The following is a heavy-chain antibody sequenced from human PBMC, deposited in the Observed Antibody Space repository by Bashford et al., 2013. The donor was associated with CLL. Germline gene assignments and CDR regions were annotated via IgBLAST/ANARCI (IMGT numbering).Heavy chain of an antibody. Sequence: YRRGSLRLSCAASWVHPSVDNYHELGSAEAPRGRGWRWVSVIYSCGSTYYADSVKGRFTISRDNSKNTLYLTNRTRLRAEDTAVYYCARESGGGWSASQKDAFDIWGQGTMVTVSS. CDR3: ARESGGGWSASQKDAFDI. V-gene: IGHV3-66*03. D-gene: IGHD6-19*01. J-gene: IGHJ3*02. CDR2: IYSCGST. CDR1: VHPSVDNY.